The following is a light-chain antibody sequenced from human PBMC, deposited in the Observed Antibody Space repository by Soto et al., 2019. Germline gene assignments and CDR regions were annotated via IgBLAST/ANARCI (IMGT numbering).Light chain of an antibody. CDR3: QQYGRSPWT. CDR1: QSVTSNF. CDR2: DAS. V-gene: IGKV3-20*01. Sequence: EIVLTQSPGTLSLSPGDRATLSCRASQSVTSNFLAWYQQKPGQAPRLLIYDASSRATGIPDRFSGSGSGTDFTLTIRRLEPADFAVYYCQQYGRSPWTFGQGTKVEVK. J-gene: IGKJ1*01.